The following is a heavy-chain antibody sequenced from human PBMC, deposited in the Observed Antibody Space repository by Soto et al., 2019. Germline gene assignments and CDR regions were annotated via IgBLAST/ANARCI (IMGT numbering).Heavy chain of an antibody. Sequence: QVQLQQWGAGLLKPSETLSLTCAVYGGSFSGYYWSWIRQPPGKGLEWIGEINHSGSTNYNPSLKSRVTITVDTSKNQFSLKLSSVTAADTAVYYCARVTYCSGGSCLYYYCYMDVWGKGTTVTVSS. J-gene: IGHJ6*03. D-gene: IGHD2-15*01. CDR3: ARVTYCSGGSCLYYYCYMDV. CDR2: INHSGST. V-gene: IGHV4-34*01. CDR1: GGSFSGYY.